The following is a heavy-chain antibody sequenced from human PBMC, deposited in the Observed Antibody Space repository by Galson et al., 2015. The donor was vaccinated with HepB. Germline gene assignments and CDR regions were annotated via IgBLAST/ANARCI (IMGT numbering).Heavy chain of an antibody. Sequence: ETLSLTCTVAGGSITSSTYYWGWVRQPPGKGLEWIGTIYYTGSTYYNPSLKSRVTISGDTSNNQFSLKLSSVTAADTAVYYCARRTWLYYFDYWGQGTLVTVSS. D-gene: IGHD6-19*01. J-gene: IGHJ4*02. CDR2: IYYTGST. CDR3: ARRTWLYYFDY. V-gene: IGHV4-39*01. CDR1: GGSITSSTYY.